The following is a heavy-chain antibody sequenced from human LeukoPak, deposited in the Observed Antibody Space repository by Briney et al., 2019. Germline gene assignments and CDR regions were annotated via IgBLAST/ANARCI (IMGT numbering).Heavy chain of an antibody. Sequence: PGGSLRLSCAASGFTFSSYWMSWVRQAPGKGLEWVANIKQDGSEKYYVDSVKGRFTISRDNAKNSLYLQMNSLRAEDTAVYYCAREVAWRWLVQSYYGMDVWGQGTTVTVSS. CDR1: GFTFSSYW. CDR2: IKQDGSEK. V-gene: IGHV3-7*01. D-gene: IGHD6-19*01. CDR3: AREVAWRWLVQSYYGMDV. J-gene: IGHJ6*02.